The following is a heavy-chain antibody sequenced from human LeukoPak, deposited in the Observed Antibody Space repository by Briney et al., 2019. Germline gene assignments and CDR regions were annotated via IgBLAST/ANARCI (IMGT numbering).Heavy chain of an antibody. V-gene: IGHV3-23*01. CDR2: ISGSGGST. CDR3: TKNGAGAGTRHAKY. CDR1: GFTFSSYA. Sequence: GGSLRLSCAASGFTFSSYAMSWVRQAPGKGLEWVSAISGSGGSTYYADSVKGRFTISRDNSKNTLYLQMNSLRAEDTAVYYCTKNGAGAGTRHAKYWGQGTLVTVSS. J-gene: IGHJ4*02. D-gene: IGHD6-19*01.